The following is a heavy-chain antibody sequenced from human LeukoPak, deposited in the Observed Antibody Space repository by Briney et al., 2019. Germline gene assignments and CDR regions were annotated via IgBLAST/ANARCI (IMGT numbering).Heavy chain of an antibody. CDR1: GFTFSSYA. CDR2: ISGSGGST. D-gene: IGHD3-22*01. J-gene: IGHJ4*02. Sequence: HPGGSLRLSCAASGFTFSSYAMSWVRQAPGKGLEWVSAISGSGGSTYYADSVKGRFTISRDNSKNTLYLRMNSLRAEDTAVYYCAKDGGGYYGGYFDYWGQGTLVTVSS. CDR3: AKDGGGYYGGYFDY. V-gene: IGHV3-23*01.